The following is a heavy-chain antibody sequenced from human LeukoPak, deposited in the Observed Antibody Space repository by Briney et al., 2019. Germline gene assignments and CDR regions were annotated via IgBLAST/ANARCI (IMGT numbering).Heavy chain of an antibody. V-gene: IGHV4-34*01. CDR2: INHSGST. Sequence: PSETLSLTCAVYGGSFSGYYWSWIRQPPGKGLEWIGEINHSGSTNYNPSLKNRVTISVDTSKNQFSLKLSSVTAADTAVYYCASYQRHNWNYWGQGTLVTVSS. CDR3: ASYQRHNWNY. J-gene: IGHJ4*02. CDR1: GGSFSGYY. D-gene: IGHD1-20*01.